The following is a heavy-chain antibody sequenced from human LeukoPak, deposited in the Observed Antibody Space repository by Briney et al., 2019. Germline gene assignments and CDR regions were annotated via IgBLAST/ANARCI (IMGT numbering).Heavy chain of an antibody. V-gene: IGHV3-23*01. D-gene: IGHD3-3*01. J-gene: IGHJ4*02. Sequence: GGSLRLSCAASGFTFSSYAMSWVRQAPGKGREWVSGLIGSGDNTYYADSVKGRFTISRDNAKNSLYLQMNSLRAEDTAVYYCARGYDFWSGNGGYFDYWGQGTLVTVSS. CDR2: LIGSGDNT. CDR1: GFTFSSYA. CDR3: ARGYDFWSGNGGYFDY.